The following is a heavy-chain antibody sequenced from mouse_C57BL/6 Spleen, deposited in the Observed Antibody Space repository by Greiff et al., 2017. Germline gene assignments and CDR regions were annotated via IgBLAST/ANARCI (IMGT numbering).Heavy chain of an antibody. J-gene: IGHJ4*01. V-gene: IGHV14-1*01. D-gene: IGHD2-4*01. CDR2: IDPEDGDT. Sequence: VQLQQSGAELVRPGASVKLSCTASGFNIKDYYMHWVKQRPEQGLEWIGRIDPEDGDTEYAPKFQGKATMTADTSSNTAYLQHSSLTSEDTAVYYCTGGSYDYEPRYDLDYWGQGTTVTVSS. CDR1: GFNIKDYY. CDR3: TGGSYDYEPRYDLDY.